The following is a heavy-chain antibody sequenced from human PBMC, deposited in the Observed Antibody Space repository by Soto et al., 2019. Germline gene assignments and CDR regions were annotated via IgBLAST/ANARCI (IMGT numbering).Heavy chain of an antibody. V-gene: IGHV3-30-3*01. J-gene: IGHJ4*02. CDR1: GFTFSSYA. CDR2: ISYDGSNK. D-gene: IGHD4-17*01. CDR3: ARSPNYGDYVWAFDY. Sequence: GGSLRLSCAASGFTFSSYAMHWVRQAPGKGLEWVAVISYDGSNKYYADSVKGRFTISRDNSKNTLYLQMNSLRAEDTAVYYCARSPNYGDYVWAFDYWGQGTLVTISS.